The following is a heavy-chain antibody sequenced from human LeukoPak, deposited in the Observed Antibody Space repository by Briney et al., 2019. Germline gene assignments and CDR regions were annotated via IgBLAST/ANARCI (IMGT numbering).Heavy chain of an antibody. V-gene: IGHV4-59*01. D-gene: IGHD3-16*02. CDR1: GGSISSYY. Sequence: SETLSLTCTVSGGSISSYYWSWIRQPPGKGLEWIGYIYYSGSTNYNPSLKSRVTISVDKSKNQFSLKLSSVTAADTAVYYCARTSYSYPLDYWGQGTLVTVSS. CDR3: ARTSYSYPLDY. J-gene: IGHJ4*02. CDR2: IYYSGST.